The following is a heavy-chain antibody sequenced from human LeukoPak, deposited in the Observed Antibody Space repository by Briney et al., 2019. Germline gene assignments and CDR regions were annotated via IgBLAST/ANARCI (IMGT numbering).Heavy chain of an antibody. CDR1: GFTFSSYA. CDR2: ISGSGGST. V-gene: IGHV3-23*01. Sequence: PGGSLRLSCAASGFTFSSYAMNWVRQAPGKGLEWVSAISGSGGSTYYADSVKGRFTISRDNSKNTLYLQMNSLRAEDTAVYYCAKGVNPNSSGWYYWGQGTLVTVSS. J-gene: IGHJ4*02. D-gene: IGHD6-19*01. CDR3: AKGVNPNSSGWYY.